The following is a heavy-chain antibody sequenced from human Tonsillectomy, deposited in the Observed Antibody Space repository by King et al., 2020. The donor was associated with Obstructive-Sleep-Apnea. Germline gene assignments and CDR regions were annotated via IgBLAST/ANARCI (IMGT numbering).Heavy chain of an antibody. J-gene: IGHJ4*02. D-gene: IGHD2-15*01. Sequence: QLQESGPVLVKPSQTLSLTCTVSGGSISSGDYYWSWIRQPPGKGLEWIGYIYYSGSTYDNPSLKIRVTISVDTSKNQFSLKLSSVTAADTAVYYCARGYCSGGSCYDYWGQGTLVTVSS. CDR3: ARGYCSGGSCYDY. CDR2: IYYSGST. V-gene: IGHV4-30-4*01. CDR1: GGSISSGDYY.